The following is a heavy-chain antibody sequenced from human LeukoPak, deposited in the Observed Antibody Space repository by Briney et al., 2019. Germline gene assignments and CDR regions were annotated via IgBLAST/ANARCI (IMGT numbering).Heavy chain of an antibody. CDR3: ARVPIVGATNYYGMDV. Sequence: SETLSLTCAVYGGSFSSYYWSWIRQPPGKGLEWIGEINHSGSAKYSPSLESRVTISVDTSKNQVSLNLRSVSAADTAVYYCARVPIVGATNYYGMDVWGQGTTVTVSS. J-gene: IGHJ6*02. CDR1: GGSFSSYY. D-gene: IGHD1-26*01. CDR2: INHSGSA. V-gene: IGHV4-34*01.